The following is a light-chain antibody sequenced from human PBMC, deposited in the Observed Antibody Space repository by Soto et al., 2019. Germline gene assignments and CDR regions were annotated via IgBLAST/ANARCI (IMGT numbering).Light chain of an antibody. CDR3: HQRQYWPPIT. Sequence: LSCRTSLSVSVYLDWYQQKPGQAPRLLISDASNRATGIPARFSGSGSGTDFTLTISSLEPEDFAVYYCHQRQYWPPITFGQGTRLEIK. V-gene: IGKV3-11*01. CDR1: LSVSVY. CDR2: DAS. J-gene: IGKJ5*01.